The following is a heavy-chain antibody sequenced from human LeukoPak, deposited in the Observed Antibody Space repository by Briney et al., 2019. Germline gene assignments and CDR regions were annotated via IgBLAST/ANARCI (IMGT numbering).Heavy chain of an antibody. CDR2: INHSGST. J-gene: IGHJ6*03. Sequence: SETLSLTCAVYGGSFSGYYWSWIRQPPGKGLEWIGEINHSGSTNYNPSLKSRVTISVDTSKNQFSLKLSSVTAADTAVYYCARGRPAANYYYYMDVWGKGTTVTVSS. D-gene: IGHD2-2*01. CDR1: GGSFSGYY. CDR3: ARGRPAANYYYYMDV. V-gene: IGHV4-34*01.